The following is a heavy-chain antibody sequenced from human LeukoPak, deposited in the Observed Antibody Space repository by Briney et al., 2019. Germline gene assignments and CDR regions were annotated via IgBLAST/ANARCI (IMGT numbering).Heavy chain of an antibody. D-gene: IGHD2-15*01. J-gene: IGHJ3*02. V-gene: IGHV3-23*01. CDR3: AKSQLPYCSGGSCFDAFDI. CDR1: GFTFSNSG. CDR2: ITGNGGYT. Sequence: GGSLRLSCAASGFTFSNSGMSWVRQAPGKGLEWVSSITGNGGYTYYGDSVKGRFTISRDNSKNTLYLQMNSLRPEDTAVFYCAKSQLPYCSGGSCFDAFDIWGQGTMVTVSS.